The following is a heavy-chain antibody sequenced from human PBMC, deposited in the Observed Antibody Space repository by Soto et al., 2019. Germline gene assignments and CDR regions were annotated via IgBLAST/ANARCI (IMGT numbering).Heavy chain of an antibody. Sequence: SVKVSCKASGGTFSSYAISWVRQAPGQGLEWMGGIIPIFGTANYAQKFQGRVTITADESTSTAYMELSSLRSEDTAVYYCARDDSTYYDFWSGYPYYYGMDVWGQGTTVTVSS. D-gene: IGHD3-3*01. CDR2: IIPIFGTA. J-gene: IGHJ6*02. CDR3: ARDDSTYYDFWSGYPYYYGMDV. V-gene: IGHV1-69*13. CDR1: GGTFSSYA.